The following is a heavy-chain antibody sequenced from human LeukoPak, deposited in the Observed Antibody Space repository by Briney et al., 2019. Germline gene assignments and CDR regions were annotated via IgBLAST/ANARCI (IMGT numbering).Heavy chain of an antibody. J-gene: IGHJ3*02. CDR3: ARDYYGSGSFVAFDI. V-gene: IGHV1-69*13. D-gene: IGHD3-10*01. CDR1: GGTFSSYA. CDR2: IIPIFGTA. Sequence: SVKVSCKASGGTFSSYAISWVRQAPGQGLEWMGGIIPIFGTANYAQKFQGRVTITADESTSTAYMELSSLRSEDTAVYYCARDYYGSGSFVAFDIWGQGTMVTVSS.